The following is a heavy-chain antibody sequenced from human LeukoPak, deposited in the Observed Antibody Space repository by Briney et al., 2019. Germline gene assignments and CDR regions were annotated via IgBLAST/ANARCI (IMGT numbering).Heavy chain of an antibody. CDR1: PYYFINFW. J-gene: IGHJ1*01. V-gene: IGHV5-51*01. CDR2: IYPADSDT. Sequence: GESLKISCKDSPYYFINFWIGWVRQMPGKGLEWMGIIYPADSDTRYNPSFQGHVTISADRSASTAYLQWHSLKASDTAIYYCARGINDQYFQSWGPGTLVTASS. CDR3: ARGINDQYFQS. D-gene: IGHD2/OR15-2a*01.